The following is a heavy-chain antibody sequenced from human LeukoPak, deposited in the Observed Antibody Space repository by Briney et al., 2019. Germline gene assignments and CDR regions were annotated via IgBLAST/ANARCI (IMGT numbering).Heavy chain of an antibody. J-gene: IGHJ4*02. Sequence: GGSLRLSCAASGFTFSSHWVHWVRQAPGKGLVWVSHINNDGRSTRYADSVKGRFTISRDNAKNTVYLQMDSLRPEDTAVYYCVRSLRSADFWGQGTLVTVSS. V-gene: IGHV3-74*01. CDR2: INNDGRST. CDR3: VRSLRSADF. CDR1: GFTFSSHW.